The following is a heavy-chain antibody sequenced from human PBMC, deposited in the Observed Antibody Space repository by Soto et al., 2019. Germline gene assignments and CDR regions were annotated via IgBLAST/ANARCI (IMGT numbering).Heavy chain of an antibody. J-gene: IGHJ5*02. CDR2: IYNSGTT. V-gene: IGHV4-59*01. D-gene: IGHD4-4*01. CDR1: GDSITSNH. CDR3: ARVSMSTVSWGFDP. Sequence: TLALTCAVSGDSITSNHWNWIRQPPGRGLEWIGYIYNSGTTEYNPSLKSRVIISVDTSKNQLSLKLSSVTAADTAVYYCARVSMSTVSWGFDPWGQGTLVTVSS.